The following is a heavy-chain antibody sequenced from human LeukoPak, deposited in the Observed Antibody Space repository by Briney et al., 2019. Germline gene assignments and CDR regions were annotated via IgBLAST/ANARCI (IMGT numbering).Heavy chain of an antibody. CDR2: IGTAGDT. D-gene: IGHD6-19*01. Sequence: PGGSLRLSCAASGFTFSSYDMHWVRQATGKGLEWVSAIGTAGDTYYSGSVKGRFTISRENAKNSLYLQMNSLRAGDTAVYYCARGAVALAFDIWGQGTMVTVSS. CDR1: GFTFSSYD. J-gene: IGHJ3*02. V-gene: IGHV3-13*04. CDR3: ARGAVALAFDI.